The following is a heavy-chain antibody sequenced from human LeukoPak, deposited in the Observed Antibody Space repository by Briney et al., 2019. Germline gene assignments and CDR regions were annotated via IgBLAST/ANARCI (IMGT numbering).Heavy chain of an antibody. Sequence: PGGSLRLSCAASGFTFSSYAMHWVRQAPGKGLEYVSAISSNGGSTYYANSVKGRFTISRDDSKSTLYLQMGSLRAEDMAVYYCARSDIVVVPAAIWYYYYGMDVWGQGTTVTVSS. CDR1: GFTFSSYA. CDR3: ARSDIVVVPAAIWYYYYGMDV. CDR2: ISSNGGST. V-gene: IGHV3-64*01. J-gene: IGHJ6*02. D-gene: IGHD2-2*01.